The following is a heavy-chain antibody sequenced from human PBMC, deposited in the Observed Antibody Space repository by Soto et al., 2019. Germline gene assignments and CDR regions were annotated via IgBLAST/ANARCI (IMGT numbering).Heavy chain of an antibody. CDR2: IYYSGST. CDR3: ARERPDGARLAP. V-gene: IGHV4-30-4*01. D-gene: IGHD6-6*01. CDR1: CGSISSGDYY. J-gene: IGHJ5*02. Sequence: QVQLQESGPGLVKPSQTLSLTCTVSCGSISSGDYYWSWIRQPPGKGLEWIGYIYYSGSTFYNPSLKSRLTISVDTSKTQFSLKLSSVTAADTAVYYCARERPDGARLAPWGQGTLVTVS.